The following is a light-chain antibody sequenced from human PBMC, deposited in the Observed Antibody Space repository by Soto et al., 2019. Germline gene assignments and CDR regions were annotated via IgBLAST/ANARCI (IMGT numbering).Light chain of an antibody. V-gene: IGKV3-11*01. CDR2: DAS. J-gene: IGKJ1*01. CDR3: QQYNTYPWT. Sequence: EIVLTQSPGTLSLSPGERATLSCRASQSISNYLAWYQHKPGQAPRLLISDASERASGVPARFSGSGSGTDFTLTISSLEPEDFAVYYCQQYNTYPWTFGQGTKVEIK. CDR1: QSISNY.